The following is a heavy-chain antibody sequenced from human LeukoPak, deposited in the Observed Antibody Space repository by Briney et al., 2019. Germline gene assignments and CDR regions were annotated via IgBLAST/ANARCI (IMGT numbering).Heavy chain of an antibody. V-gene: IGHV4-30-4*01. CDR3: ARGKSKFDY. J-gene: IGHJ4*02. CDR1: GGSISRGDFY. CDR2: IYYSGST. Sequence: PSETLSLTCTVSGGSISRGDFYWSWIRQPPGKGLEWIGYIYYSGSTDYNPSLKSRVTISVDTSKNQFSLKLSSVTAADTAVYYCARGKSKFDYWGQGTLVTVPS.